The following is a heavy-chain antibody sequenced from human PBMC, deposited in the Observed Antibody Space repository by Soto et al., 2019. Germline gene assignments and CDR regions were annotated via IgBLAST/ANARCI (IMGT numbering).Heavy chain of an antibody. CDR3: ATSQYCSSTTCYLAY. Sequence: QVQLVQSGAEVKKPGASVKVSCKASGYTFASHAMHWVRKAPGQRLEWMGWINSGNGDTKYSQKFQGRVTITRDTSASTAYMELGSLRSEDTAVYYCATSQYCSSTTCYLAYWGQGTLVTVSS. CDR1: GYTFASHA. D-gene: IGHD2-2*01. J-gene: IGHJ4*02. CDR2: INSGNGDT. V-gene: IGHV1-3*01.